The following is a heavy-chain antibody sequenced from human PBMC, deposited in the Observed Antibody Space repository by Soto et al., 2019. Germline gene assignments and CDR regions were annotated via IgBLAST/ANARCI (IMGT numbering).Heavy chain of an antibody. D-gene: IGHD2-15*01. CDR1: GFIFNEYG. CDR2: IWYDGSNK. J-gene: IGHJ4*02. V-gene: IGHV3-33*01. CDR3: ARWGCSGSNCNLNQRSFDL. Sequence: QVRLVESGGGVVQPGRSLRLSCAASGFIFNEYGMHWVRQAPGKGLEWVAVIWYDGSNKYYADSLRGRFTFSRDNSRNTMSLQMNSLRVEDTAMYYCARWGCSGSNCNLNQRSFDLWGQGTLVTVSS.